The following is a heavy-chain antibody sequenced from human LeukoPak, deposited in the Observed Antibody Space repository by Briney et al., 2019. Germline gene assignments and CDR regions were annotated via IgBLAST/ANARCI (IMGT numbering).Heavy chain of an antibody. Sequence: SQTLSLTCTVSGGSISSGGYYWSWIRQHPGKGLEWIGYIYYSGSTYYNPSLKSRVTISVDTSKNQFSLKSSSVTAADTAVYYCAGISSWYGVAFDYWGQGTLVTVSS. J-gene: IGHJ4*02. V-gene: IGHV4-31*03. CDR1: GGSISSGGYY. D-gene: IGHD6-13*01. CDR3: AGISSWYGVAFDY. CDR2: IYYSGST.